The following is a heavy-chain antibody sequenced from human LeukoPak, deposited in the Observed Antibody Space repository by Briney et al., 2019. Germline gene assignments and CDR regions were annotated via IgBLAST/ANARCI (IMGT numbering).Heavy chain of an antibody. D-gene: IGHD3-10*01. CDR3: ARGVKSPRITMVRGANWFDP. V-gene: IGHV4-34*01. CDR1: GFTFSNAW. CDR2: INHSGST. J-gene: IGHJ5*02. Sequence: PGGSLRLSCAASGFTFSNAWMSWIRQPPGKGLEWIGEINHSGSTNYNPSLKSRVTISVDTSKNQFSLKLSSVTAADTAVYHCARGVKSPRITMVRGANWFDPWGQGTLVTVSS.